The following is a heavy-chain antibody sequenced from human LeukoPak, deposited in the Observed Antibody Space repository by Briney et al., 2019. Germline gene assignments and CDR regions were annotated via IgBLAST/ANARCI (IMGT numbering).Heavy chain of an antibody. Sequence: GGSLRLSCAASGFTFSSYSMNWVRQAPGKGLEWVSSITSSSSYIYYADSVKGRFTISRDNAKNSPYLQMNSLRAEDTAVYYCARAGNYYGRHTNWFDPWGQGTLVTVSS. CDR3: ARAGNYYGRHTNWFDP. D-gene: IGHD3-10*01. CDR2: ITSSSSYI. V-gene: IGHV3-21*01. CDR1: GFTFSSYS. J-gene: IGHJ5*02.